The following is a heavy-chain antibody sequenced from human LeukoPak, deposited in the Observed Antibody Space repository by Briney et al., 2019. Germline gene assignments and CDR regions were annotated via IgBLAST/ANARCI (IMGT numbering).Heavy chain of an antibody. J-gene: IGHJ4*02. CDR3: ARHSDVVGAI. V-gene: IGHV5-51*01. CDR2: IYPRDSDT. Sequence: GESLKISCEASGYTFTHQWIGWGGTIPGPGRKWVGIIYPRDSDTIYSPSFQGHVTISADTSINTAYLEWRSLEASDTAMYYCARHSDVVGAIWGQGTQVTVSS. CDR1: GYTFTHQW. D-gene: IGHD3-16*01.